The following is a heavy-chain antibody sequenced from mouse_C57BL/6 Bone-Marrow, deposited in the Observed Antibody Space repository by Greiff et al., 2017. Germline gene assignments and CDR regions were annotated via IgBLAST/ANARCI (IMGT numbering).Heavy chain of an antibody. D-gene: IGHD2-4*01. V-gene: IGHV1-85*01. CDR2: IYPRDGST. J-gene: IGHJ1*03. CDR3: SSGINWYFDV. CDR1: GYTFTSYD. Sequence: VQLQQSGPELVKPGASVKLSCKASGYTFTSYDINWVKQRPGQGLEWIGWIYPRDGSTKYNEKFKGKATLTVYTSSSTAYMELHSLTSADSAVDFCSSGINWYFDVWGTGTTVTVSS.